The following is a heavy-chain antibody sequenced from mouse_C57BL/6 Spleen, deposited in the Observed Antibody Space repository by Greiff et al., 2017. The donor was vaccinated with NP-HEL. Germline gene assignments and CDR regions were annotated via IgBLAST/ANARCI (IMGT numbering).Heavy chain of an antibody. CDR1: GYTFTSYW. J-gene: IGHJ4*01. V-gene: IGHV1-55*01. CDR2: IYPGSGST. D-gene: IGHD2-2*01. Sequence: VQLQQPGAELVKPGASVKMSCKASGYTFTSYWITWVKQRPGQGLEWIGDIYPGSGSTNYNEKFKSKATLTVDTSSSTAYMQLSSLTSKDSAVYYCARRGEGLRENAMDYWGQGPSVTVSS. CDR3: ARRGEGLRENAMDY.